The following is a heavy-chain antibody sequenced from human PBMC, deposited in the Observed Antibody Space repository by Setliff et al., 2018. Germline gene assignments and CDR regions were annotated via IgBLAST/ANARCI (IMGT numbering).Heavy chain of an antibody. Sequence: SETLSLTCTVSGGSISSHYWSWIRQPPGKGLEWIGYIYYSGSTNYNPSLKSRVTISVDTSKNQFSLKLSSVTAADTAVYYSARPYYYDSSGYYYDYWGQGTLVTVSS. J-gene: IGHJ4*02. CDR2: IYYSGST. CDR1: GGSISSHY. D-gene: IGHD3-22*01. CDR3: ARPYYYDSSGYYYDY. V-gene: IGHV4-59*11.